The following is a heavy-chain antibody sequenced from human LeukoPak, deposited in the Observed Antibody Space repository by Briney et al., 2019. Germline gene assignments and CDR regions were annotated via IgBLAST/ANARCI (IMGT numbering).Heavy chain of an antibody. V-gene: IGHV1-46*01. CDR2: IYPRDGST. Sequence: ASVKVSCKASGYTFTSNYIHWERQAPGQGLEWMGMIYPRDGSTSYAQKFQGRVTVTRDTSTSTVHMELSGLRSEDTAVYYCARDQEGFDYWGQGTLVTVSS. CDR1: GYTFTSNY. CDR3: ARDQEGFDY. J-gene: IGHJ4*02.